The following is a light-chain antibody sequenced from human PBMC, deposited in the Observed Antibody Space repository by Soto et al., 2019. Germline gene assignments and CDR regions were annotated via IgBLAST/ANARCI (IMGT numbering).Light chain of an antibody. CDR2: GNT. Sequence: QSVLTQPPSVSGAPGQRVIISCTGGSSNIGADYEVHWYQQLPGTAPKLLIYGNTNRPSGVPDRFSGSKSGNTASLTISGLQAEDEADYFCSSYTSSSTYVFGTGTKVTVL. CDR3: SSYTSSSTYV. V-gene: IGLV1-40*01. CDR1: SSNIGADYE. J-gene: IGLJ1*01.